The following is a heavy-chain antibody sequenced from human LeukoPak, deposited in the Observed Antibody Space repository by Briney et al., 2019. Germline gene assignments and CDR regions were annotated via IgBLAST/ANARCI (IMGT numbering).Heavy chain of an antibody. CDR2: ISSSGNPI. Sequence: GGSLRLSCAASGFTFSSYEMNWVSQAPGKWLEWVSYISSSGNPIYYADSVKGRFTISRDNAKNSLYLQMNSLRAEDTALYYCARERIGDDAFDIWGQGTMVTVSS. D-gene: IGHD2-15*01. V-gene: IGHV3-48*03. J-gene: IGHJ3*02. CDR1: GFTFSSYE. CDR3: ARERIGDDAFDI.